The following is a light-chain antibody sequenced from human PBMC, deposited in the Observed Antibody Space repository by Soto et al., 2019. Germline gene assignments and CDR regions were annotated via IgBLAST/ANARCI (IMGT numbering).Light chain of an antibody. CDR3: VSFTSTSTNV. CDR2: EVN. J-gene: IGLJ1*01. V-gene: IGLV2-14*01. CDR1: SSDIGAYDY. Sequence: QSLLTQPASLSGTPGQSITISCPVTSSDIGAYDYVSWFQQHPGKAPKLMISEVNNRPSGVSNRCSGSKSGNTAYLTISALQVEDEGEYFCVSFTSTSTNVFGTGTKVTVL.